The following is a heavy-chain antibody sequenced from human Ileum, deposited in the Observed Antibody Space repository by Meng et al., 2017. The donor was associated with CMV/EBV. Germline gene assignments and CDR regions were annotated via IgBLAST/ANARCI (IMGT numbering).Heavy chain of an antibody. J-gene: IGHJ4*02. CDR3: AREGSAVH. CDR2: IYTSGST. D-gene: IGHD6-13*01. Sequence: QGQLQESVPGLVKPSETLSLTCTVSGTSITGYYWSWIRQSAAKGLEWIGRIYTSGSTNYNPSLHSRVSMSIDTSKNQFSLKLRSVTAADTAVYYCAREGSAVHWGQGTLVTVSS. CDR1: GTSITGYY. V-gene: IGHV4-4*07.